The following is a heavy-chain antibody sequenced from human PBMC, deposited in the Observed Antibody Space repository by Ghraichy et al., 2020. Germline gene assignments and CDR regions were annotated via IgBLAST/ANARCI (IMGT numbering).Heavy chain of an antibody. J-gene: IGHJ5*02. V-gene: IGHV1-2*04. CDR3: ARGVVVAAKSQNWFDP. D-gene: IGHD2-15*01. CDR2: INPNSGGT. CDR1: GYTFTGYY. Sequence: ASVKVSCKASGYTFTGYYMHWVRQAPGQGLEWMGWINPNSGGTNYAQKFQGWVTMTRDTSISTAYMELSRLRSDDTAVYYCARGVVVAAKSQNWFDPWGQGTLVTVSS.